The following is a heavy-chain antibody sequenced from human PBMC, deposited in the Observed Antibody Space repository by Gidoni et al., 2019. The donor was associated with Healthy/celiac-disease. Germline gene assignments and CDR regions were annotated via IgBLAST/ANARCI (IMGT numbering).Heavy chain of an antibody. V-gene: IGHV5-10-1*01. CDR2: IAPSDCYT. J-gene: IGHJ2*01. Sequence: EVQLVQSGAEAKKPGEALRTACKGSGYSVTSYWISWVRQMPGNGLEGMGRIAPSDCYTNYSPTFQSHVTISADKSISTAYLQWSGLKASGTAMYYCARQHSGHSSGWYGSLWYFDLWGRGTLVTVSS. CDR1: GYSVTSYW. D-gene: IGHD6-13*01. CDR3: ARQHSGHSSGWYGSLWYFDL.